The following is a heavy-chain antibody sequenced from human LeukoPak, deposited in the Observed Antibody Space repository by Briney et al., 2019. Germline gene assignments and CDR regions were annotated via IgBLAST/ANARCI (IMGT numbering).Heavy chain of an antibody. CDR1: GGSFRGYY. CDR3: ARGQQWLVSFDY. D-gene: IGHD6-19*01. V-gene: IGHV4-34*01. Sequence: SETLSLTCAVYGGSFRGYYWSWIRQPPGKGLEWIGEINHSGSTNYNPSLKSRVTISVDTSKNQFSLKLSSVTAADTAVYYCARGQQWLVSFDYWGQGTLVTVSS. CDR2: INHSGST. J-gene: IGHJ4*02.